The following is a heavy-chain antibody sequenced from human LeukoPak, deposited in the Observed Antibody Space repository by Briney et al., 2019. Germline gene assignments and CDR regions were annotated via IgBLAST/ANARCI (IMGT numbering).Heavy chain of an antibody. CDR3: ARVAIVAVIPHY. J-gene: IGHJ4*02. CDR2: ITSDGSTI. V-gene: IGHV3-11*04. Sequence: GGSQRLSCAASGFTFSDYYMSWIRQAPGKGLEWVSHITSDGSTIYYADSVKGRFTISRDSAKNSLYLQMNSLRAEDTAVYYCARVAIVAVIPHYWGQGTLVTVSS. CDR1: GFTFSDYY. D-gene: IGHD3-16*02.